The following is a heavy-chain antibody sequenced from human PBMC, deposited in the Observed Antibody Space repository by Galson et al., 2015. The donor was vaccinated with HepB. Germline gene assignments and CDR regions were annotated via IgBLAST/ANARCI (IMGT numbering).Heavy chain of an antibody. Sequence: SETLSLTCTVSGGSISTYYWSWIRQPPGKGLEWIGFMSYSGFSNYNPSLRSRVTISVDTSKNQISLKVNSVTAADTAIYYCAGDLGESWFDPWGQGTLVTVSS. J-gene: IGHJ5*02. CDR1: GGSISTYY. CDR2: MSYSGFS. V-gene: IGHV4-59*01. CDR3: AGDLGESWFDP. D-gene: IGHD3-10*01.